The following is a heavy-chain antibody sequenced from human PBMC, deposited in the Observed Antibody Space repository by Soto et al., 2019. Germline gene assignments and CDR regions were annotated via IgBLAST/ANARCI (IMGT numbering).Heavy chain of an antibody. J-gene: IGHJ4*02. Sequence: SGGSLRLSCSASGFTVSNHYMTWVRQAPGKGLEWVSVFYSGGSRYYADSVKGRFAISRDHSKNTLYLQMNSLTAEDTAVYYCTRALPDFETTGHYIDYWGQGTLVTVSS. CDR1: GFTVSNHY. CDR3: TRALPDFETTGHYIDY. CDR2: FYSGGSR. V-gene: IGHV3-53*01. D-gene: IGHD2-8*02.